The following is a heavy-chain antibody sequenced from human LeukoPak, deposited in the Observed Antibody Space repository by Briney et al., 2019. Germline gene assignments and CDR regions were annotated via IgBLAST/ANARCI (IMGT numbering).Heavy chain of an antibody. CDR3: ARDPPGAYQLLARARTFDY. CDR2: ISYDGSNK. Sequence: PGRSLRLSCAASGFTFSSYAMHWVRQAPGKGLEWVAVISYDGSNKYYADSVKGRFTISRDNAKNSLYLQMNSLRAEDTAVYYCARDPPGAYQLLARARTFDYWGQGTLVTVSS. V-gene: IGHV3-30-3*01. J-gene: IGHJ4*02. D-gene: IGHD2-2*01. CDR1: GFTFSSYA.